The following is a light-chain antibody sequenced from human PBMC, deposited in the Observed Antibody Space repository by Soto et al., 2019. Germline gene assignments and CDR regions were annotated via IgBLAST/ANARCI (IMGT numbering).Light chain of an antibody. V-gene: IGLV1-36*01. CDR3: AAWDDSLNGVV. J-gene: IGLJ2*01. CDR1: SSNIENNA. CDR2: YDD. Sequence: QSVLTQPPSVSEAPRQRVTISCSGSSSNIENNAVNWYQQLPGKAPKLLIYYDDLLPSGVSDRFSGSKSDTSASLAISGLQSEDEADYYCAAWDDSLNGVVFGGGTKLTVL.